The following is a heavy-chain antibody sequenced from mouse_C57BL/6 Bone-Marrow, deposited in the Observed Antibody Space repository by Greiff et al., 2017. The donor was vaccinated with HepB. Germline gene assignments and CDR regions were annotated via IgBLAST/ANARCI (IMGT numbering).Heavy chain of an antibody. CDR2: IYPGDGDT. CDR1: GYAFSSYW. V-gene: IGHV1-80*01. CDR3: ARSWSTTVVEKTWFAY. Sequence: QVQLQQSGAELVKPGASVKISCKASGYAFSSYWMNWVKQRPGKGLEWIGQIYPGDGDTNYNGKFKGKATLTADKSSSTAYMQLSSLTSEDSAVYFCARSWSTTVVEKTWFAYWGQGTLVTVSA. J-gene: IGHJ3*01. D-gene: IGHD1-1*01.